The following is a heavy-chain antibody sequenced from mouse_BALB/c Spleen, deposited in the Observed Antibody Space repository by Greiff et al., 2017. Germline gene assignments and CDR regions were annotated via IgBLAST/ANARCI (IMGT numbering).Heavy chain of an antibody. J-gene: IGHJ2*01. CDR3: ARRDYGRGYFDY. CDR1: GYSFTGYY. Sequence: VQLQQSGPELVKPGASVKISCKASGYSFTGYYMHWVKQSHVKSLEWIGRINPYNGATSYNQNFKDKASLTVDKSSSTAYMELHSLTSEDSAVYYCARRDYGRGYFDYWGQGTTLTVSS. D-gene: IGHD2-4*01. V-gene: IGHV1-31*01. CDR2: INPYNGAT.